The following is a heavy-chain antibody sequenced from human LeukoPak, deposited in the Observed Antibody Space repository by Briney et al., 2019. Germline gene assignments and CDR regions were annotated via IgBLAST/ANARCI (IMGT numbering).Heavy chain of an antibody. CDR2: FDPEDGET. CDR3: ATDQGSAANYYDNKFDP. J-gene: IGHJ5*02. V-gene: IGHV1-24*01. D-gene: IGHD3-22*01. CDR1: GYTFTSYG. Sequence: ASVKVSCKASGYTFTSYGISWVRQAPGKGLEWMGGFDPEDGETIYAQKFQGRVTMTEDTSTDTAYMELSSLRSEDTAVYYCATDQGSAANYYDNKFDPWGQGTLVTVSS.